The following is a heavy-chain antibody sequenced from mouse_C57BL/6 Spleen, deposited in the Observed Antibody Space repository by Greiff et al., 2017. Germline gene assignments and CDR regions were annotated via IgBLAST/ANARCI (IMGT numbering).Heavy chain of an antibody. Sequence: VQLQQSGAELVRPGTSVKVSCKASGYAFTNYLIAWVKQRPGQGLEWIGVINPGSGGTNYNEKFKGKATLTADKSSSTAYMQLSSLTSEDSAVYFCARPIYYGNYAFDYGGQGTTLTVSS. CDR2: INPGSGGT. V-gene: IGHV1-54*01. D-gene: IGHD2-1*01. CDR1: GYAFTNYL. CDR3: ARPIYYGNYAFDY. J-gene: IGHJ2*01.